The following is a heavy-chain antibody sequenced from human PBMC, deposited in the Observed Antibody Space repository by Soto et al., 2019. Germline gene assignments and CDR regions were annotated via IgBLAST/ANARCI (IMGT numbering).Heavy chain of an antibody. CDR2: IYYSGST. D-gene: IGHD6-19*01. V-gene: IGHV4-59*01. CDR3: ARGRSGWYLGY. J-gene: IGHJ4*02. CDR1: GGSISSYY. Sequence: QVQLQESGPGLVKPSETLSLTCTVSGGSISSYYWSWIRQPPGKGLEWIGYIYYSGSTNYNPSLKSRVTISVDTSKNQFSLKLSSVTAADTAVYYCARGRSGWYLGYWGQGTLVTVSS.